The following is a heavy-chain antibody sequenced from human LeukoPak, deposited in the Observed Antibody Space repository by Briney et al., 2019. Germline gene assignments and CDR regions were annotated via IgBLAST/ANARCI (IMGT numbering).Heavy chain of an antibody. D-gene: IGHD6-13*01. Sequence: SETLSLTCTVSGGSITPYYWTWIRQPPGKGLEWIGYIYYSGSTNYNPSLKSRVTISVDTSKNQFSLKLSSVTAADTAVYYCAIHRWSNDYWGQGTLVTVSS. CDR2: IYYSGST. CDR1: GGSITPYY. J-gene: IGHJ4*02. CDR3: AIHRWSNDY. V-gene: IGHV4-59*01.